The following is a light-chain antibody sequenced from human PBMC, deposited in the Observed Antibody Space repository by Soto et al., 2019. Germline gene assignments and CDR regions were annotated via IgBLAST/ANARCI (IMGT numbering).Light chain of an antibody. CDR1: QGISSY. CDR2: AAS. V-gene: IGKV1-8*01. Sequence: AIRMTQSPSSFSASTGDRVTITCRASQGISSYLAWYQQKPGKAPKLLIYAASTLQSGVPSRFSGSGSGTDFTLTISCLQSEDFATYHCQQYYSYPKTFGQGTKVEI. CDR3: QQYYSYPKT. J-gene: IGKJ1*01.